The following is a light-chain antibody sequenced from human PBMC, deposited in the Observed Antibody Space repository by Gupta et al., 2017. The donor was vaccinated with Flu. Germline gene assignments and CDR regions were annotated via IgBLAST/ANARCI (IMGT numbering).Light chain of an antibody. CDR1: NIGSKS. J-gene: IGLJ3*02. Sequence: SNVLTQPPSVSVAPGQTARITCGGNNIGSKSVHWYQQKPGQAPILVVYDDSDRPSGIPERFSGSNSGNTATLTISRVEAGDEADYYCPLGHSGADLGVFGGGTKLTVL. CDR3: PLGHSGADLGV. V-gene: IGLV3-21*02. CDR2: DDS.